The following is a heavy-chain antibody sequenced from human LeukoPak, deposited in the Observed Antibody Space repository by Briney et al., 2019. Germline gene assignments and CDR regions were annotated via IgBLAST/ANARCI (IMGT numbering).Heavy chain of an antibody. Sequence: GGSLRLSCASSGFTFSSYDMHRVSQAPGKGLEWVAVIWYDGSNKYYTDSVKGRFTISRDNSKNTLYLQMNSLRAEDTAVYYCARDGIGPDYDDFDYWGQGTLVTVSS. D-gene: IGHD3-16*01. CDR3: ARDGIGPDYDDFDY. V-gene: IGHV3-33*01. CDR1: GFTFSSYD. J-gene: IGHJ4*02. CDR2: IWYDGSNK.